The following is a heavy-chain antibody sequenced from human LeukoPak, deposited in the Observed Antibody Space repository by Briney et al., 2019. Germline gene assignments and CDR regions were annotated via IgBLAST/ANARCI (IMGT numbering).Heavy chain of an antibody. CDR1: GYTFTGYY. CDR3: ARDPILLWFGELLAGMDV. Sequence: GASVKVSCKASGYTFTGYYMYWVRQAPGQGLEWMGWINPNSGGTNYAQKFQGRVTMTRDTSISTAYMELSRLRSDDTAVYYCARDPILLWFGELLAGMDVWGQGTTVTVSS. V-gene: IGHV1-2*02. CDR2: INPNSGGT. J-gene: IGHJ6*02. D-gene: IGHD3-10*01.